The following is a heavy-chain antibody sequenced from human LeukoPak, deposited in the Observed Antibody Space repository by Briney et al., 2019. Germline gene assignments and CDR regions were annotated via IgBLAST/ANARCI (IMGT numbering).Heavy chain of an antibody. D-gene: IGHD3-3*01. Sequence: GGSLRLSCAASGFTFSSYGMSWVRQAPGKGLEWVSAISGSGGSTYYADSVKGRFTISRDNSKNTLYLQMNSLRAEDTAVYYCAKDFSITIFGVVIMGFDYWGQGTLVTVSS. CDR1: GFTFSSYG. CDR2: ISGSGGST. J-gene: IGHJ4*02. CDR3: AKDFSITIFGVVIMGFDY. V-gene: IGHV3-23*01.